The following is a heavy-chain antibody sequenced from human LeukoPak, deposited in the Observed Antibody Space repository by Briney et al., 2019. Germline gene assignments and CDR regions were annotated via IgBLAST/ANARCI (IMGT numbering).Heavy chain of an antibody. D-gene: IGHD2-2*01. V-gene: IGHV1-2*02. J-gene: IGHJ5*02. CDR2: INPNSGGT. CDR1: GYTFTGYY. CDR3: ARDFVPAAIPWFDP. Sequence: ASVKVSXKASGYTFTGYYMHWVRQAPGQGLEWMGWINPNSGGTNYAQKFQGRVTMTRDTSISTAYMELSRLRSDDTAVYYCARDFVPAAIPWFDPWGQGTLVTVSS.